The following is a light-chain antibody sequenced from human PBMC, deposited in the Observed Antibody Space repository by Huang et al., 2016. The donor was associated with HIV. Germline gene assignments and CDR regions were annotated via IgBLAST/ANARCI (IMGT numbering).Light chain of an antibody. J-gene: IGKJ3*01. V-gene: IGKV3-15*01. CDR3: QQYNGWPPI. CDR1: QSISSN. CDR2: GAF. Sequence: EIVMTQSPATLSVSPGERVTLSCRASQSISSNLAWYQQNPGQAPRLLIFGAFTRASGIPARFGGSGSGTEFTLTISSLQPEDFAVYYCQQYNGWPPIFGPGTKVDL.